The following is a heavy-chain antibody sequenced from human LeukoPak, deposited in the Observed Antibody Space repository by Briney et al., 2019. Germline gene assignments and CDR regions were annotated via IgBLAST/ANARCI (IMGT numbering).Heavy chain of an antibody. V-gene: IGHV3-53*04. J-gene: IGHJ6*02. Sequence: GRSLRLSCAASGFTVSSDYMSWVCQAPGKGLEWVSVIYSGGSTYYADSVKGRFTISRHKSKNTLYLQMNSLRAEDTAVYYCARAPTVDYGMDVWGQGTTVTVSS. CDR3: ARAPTVDYGMDV. CDR2: IYSGGST. CDR1: GFTVSSDY.